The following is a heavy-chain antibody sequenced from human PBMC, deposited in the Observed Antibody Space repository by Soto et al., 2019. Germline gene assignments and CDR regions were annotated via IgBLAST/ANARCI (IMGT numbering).Heavy chain of an antibody. J-gene: IGHJ4*02. CDR3: ARYDYDNNIYSIDY. V-gene: IGHV4-34*01. CDR1: GGSFSGYI. Sequence: PSETLSLTCDVYGGSFSGYIWTWIRQTPGKGLQWIGQINRSGSANYNPSLKSRVTISIDKSKNQFSLKLSSVTAADTAVYYSARYDYDNNIYSIDYWGQGALVTVSS. CDR2: INRSGSA. D-gene: IGHD3-22*01.